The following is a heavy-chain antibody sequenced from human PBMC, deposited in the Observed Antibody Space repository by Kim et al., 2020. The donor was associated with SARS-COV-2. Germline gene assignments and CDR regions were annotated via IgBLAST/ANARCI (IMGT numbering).Heavy chain of an antibody. V-gene: IGHV3-33*01. CDR1: GFTFSSYG. J-gene: IGHJ4*02. CDR2: IWYDGSNK. Sequence: GGSLRLSCAASGFTFSSYGMHWVRQAPGKGLEWVAVIWYDGSNKYYADSVKGRFTISRDNSKNTLYLQMNSLRAEDTAVYYCARDISSSWLYYWGQGTLVTVSS. D-gene: IGHD6-13*01. CDR3: ARDISSSWLYY.